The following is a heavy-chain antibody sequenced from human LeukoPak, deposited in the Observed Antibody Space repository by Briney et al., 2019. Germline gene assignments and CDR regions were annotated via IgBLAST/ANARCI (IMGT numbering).Heavy chain of an antibody. Sequence: PGGSLRLPCAASGFTFSSYWMHWVRQAPGKGLVWVSRINTDGSSTSYADSVKGRFTISRDNAKNTLYLQMNSLRAEDTAVYYCARTVPGYFFDYWGQGTLVTVSS. CDR2: INTDGSST. CDR1: GFTFSSYW. CDR3: ARTVPGYFFDY. D-gene: IGHD3-10*01. V-gene: IGHV3-74*01. J-gene: IGHJ4*02.